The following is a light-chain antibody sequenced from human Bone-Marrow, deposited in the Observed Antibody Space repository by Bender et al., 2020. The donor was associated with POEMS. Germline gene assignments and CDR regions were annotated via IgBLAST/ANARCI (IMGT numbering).Light chain of an antibody. CDR2: QDD. V-gene: IGLV3-1*01. CDR3: QAWDSDTAI. Sequence: SYELTQPPSVSVSPGQTAYITCSGDELGGKFLSWYQQRPGQSPILVIYQDDKRPSGIPERFSGSNSGTTATLTVSGTQTFDEADYYCQAWDSDTAIFGGGTKLTVL. CDR1: ELGGKF. J-gene: IGLJ2*01.